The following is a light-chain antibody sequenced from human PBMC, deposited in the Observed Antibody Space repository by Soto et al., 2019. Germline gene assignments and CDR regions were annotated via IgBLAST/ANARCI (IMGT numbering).Light chain of an antibody. V-gene: IGLV3-1*01. CDR2: QDS. CDR3: QAWDSSTVV. Sequence: SYELTQPPSVSVSPGQTASITCSGDKLGDKYACWYQQKPGQSPVLVIYQDSKRPSGIPERFSGSNSENTATLTISGTQAMDEADYYCQAWDSSTVVFGGGTNLTVL. J-gene: IGLJ2*01. CDR1: KLGDKY.